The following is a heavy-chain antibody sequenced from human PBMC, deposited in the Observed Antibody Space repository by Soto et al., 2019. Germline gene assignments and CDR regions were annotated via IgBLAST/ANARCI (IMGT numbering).Heavy chain of an antibody. CDR3: ARDRRGVRDGSNYWFDP. CDR1: AGSISSYY. CDR2: IFYTGST. J-gene: IGHJ5*02. V-gene: IGHV4-59*01. Sequence: PSETLSLTCTVSAGSISSYYWSWIRQPPGKGLEWIGYIFYTGSTNYNPSLKSRVTISLDTSNKQFSLKLSSVTAADTAVYYCARDRRGVRDGSNYWFDPWGQGTLVTVSS. D-gene: IGHD3-10*01.